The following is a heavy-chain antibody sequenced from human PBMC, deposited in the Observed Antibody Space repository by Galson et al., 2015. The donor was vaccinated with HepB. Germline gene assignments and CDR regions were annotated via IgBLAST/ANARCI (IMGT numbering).Heavy chain of an antibody. CDR3: ASPPARGVRSGDGWFDP. D-gene: IGHD2-8*02. V-gene: IGHV4-39*01. Sequence: TLSLTCTVSGGSISSYYWGWIRQPPGKGLEWIGSIYYSGSTYYNPSLKSRVTISVDTSKNQFSLKLSSVTAADTAVYYCASPPARGVRSGDGWFDPWGQGTLVTVSS. CDR1: GGSISSYY. CDR2: IYYSGST. J-gene: IGHJ5*02.